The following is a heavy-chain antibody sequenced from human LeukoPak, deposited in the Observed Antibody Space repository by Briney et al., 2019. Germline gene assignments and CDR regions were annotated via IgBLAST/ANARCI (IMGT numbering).Heavy chain of an antibody. J-gene: IGHJ3*02. V-gene: IGHV1-2*02. D-gene: IGHD3-10*01. CDR1: GYTFTGYY. Sequence: ASVKVSCKASGYTFTGYYMHWLRQAPGQGLEWMGWINPNSGGTNYAQKFQGRVTMTRDTSISTAYMELSRLRSDDTAVYYCARSPYGSGNFDIWGQGTMVTVSS. CDR2: INPNSGGT. CDR3: ARSPYGSGNFDI.